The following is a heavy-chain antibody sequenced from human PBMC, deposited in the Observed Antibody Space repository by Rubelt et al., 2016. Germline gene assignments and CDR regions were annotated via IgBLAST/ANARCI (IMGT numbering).Heavy chain of an antibody. V-gene: IGHV4-39*07. J-gene: IGHJ4*02. CDR2: IYYSGST. Sequence: QVQLQESGPGLVKPSETLSLTCSVSGGSISSGNYYWGWIRQPPGKGLEWIGSIYYSGSTYYNPSLKSRVTISADTSNNQFSRKLGSGTAADTAVYYCARLQWELSTIDFWGQGTLVTVSS. CDR1: GGSISSGNYY. D-gene: IGHD1-26*01. CDR3: ARLQWELSTIDF.